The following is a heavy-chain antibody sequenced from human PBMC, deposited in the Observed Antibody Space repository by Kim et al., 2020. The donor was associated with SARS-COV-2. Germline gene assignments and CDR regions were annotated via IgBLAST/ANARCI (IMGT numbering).Heavy chain of an antibody. V-gene: IGHV1-69*13. D-gene: IGHD3-16*02. Sequence: SVKVSCKASGGTFSSYAISWVRQAPGQGLEWMGGIIPIFGTANYAQKFQCRVTITADESTSTAYMELSSLRSEDTAVYYCARAPIYDYVWGSYRYFDYWGQGTLVTVSS. J-gene: IGHJ4*02. CDR3: ARAPIYDYVWGSYRYFDY. CDR2: IIPIFGTA. CDR1: GGTFSSYA.